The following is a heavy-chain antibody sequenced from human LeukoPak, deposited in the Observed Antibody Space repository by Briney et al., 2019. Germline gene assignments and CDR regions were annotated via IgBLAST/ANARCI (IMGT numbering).Heavy chain of an antibody. CDR3: ARDGGHYDYVWGSYRPFDY. V-gene: IGHV1-18*01. CDR1: GGTFSSYA. Sequence: ASVKVSCKASGGTFSSYAISWVRQAPGQGLEWMGWISAYNGNTNYAQKLQGRVTMTTDTSTSTAYMELRSLRSDDTAVYYCARDGGHYDYVWGSYRPFDYWGQGTLVTVSS. J-gene: IGHJ4*02. D-gene: IGHD3-16*02. CDR2: ISAYNGNT.